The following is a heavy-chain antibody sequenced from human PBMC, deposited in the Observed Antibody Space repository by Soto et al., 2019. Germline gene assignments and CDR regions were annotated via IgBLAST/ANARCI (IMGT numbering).Heavy chain of an antibody. D-gene: IGHD3-22*01. CDR2: ISSSSTYK. J-gene: IGHJ4*02. CDR1: GFTFTNEN. V-gene: IGHV3-21*02. Sequence: EVQLVESGGGLVKPGGSLRLSCAASGFTFTNENMNWVRQAPGKGLEWVSSISSSSTYKNYADSVKGRFTISRDNDNNSLYLQMDGLRAEDTAVYYCARDPPLSMIVVVGVDDFWGQGTLVPVSS. CDR3: ARDPPLSMIVVVGVDDF.